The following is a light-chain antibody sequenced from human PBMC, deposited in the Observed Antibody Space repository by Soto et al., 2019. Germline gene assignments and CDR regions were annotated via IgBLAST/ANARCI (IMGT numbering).Light chain of an antibody. Sequence: DIVMTQSPDSLAVSLGERATINCKSSQSILYSSNNKNYLGWYQQKPRQPPKLLISWASTREPGVPDRFSGSGSATDFTLTISSLQAEDVAVYYCQQYYRTPRTFGQGTKVEVK. CDR3: QQYYRTPRT. CDR1: QSILYSSNNKNY. CDR2: WAS. V-gene: IGKV4-1*01. J-gene: IGKJ1*01.